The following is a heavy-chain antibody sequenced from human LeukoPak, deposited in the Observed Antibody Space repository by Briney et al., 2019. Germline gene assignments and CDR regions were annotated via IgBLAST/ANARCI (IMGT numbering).Heavy chain of an antibody. J-gene: IGHJ4*02. D-gene: IGHD4-11*01. CDR2: ISGSGGST. Sequence: GGSLRLSCAASGFTFSSYGMSWVRQAPGKGLEWVSTISGSGGSTYYAGSVKGRFTISRDNSKNTLYLQMNSLRAEDTAVYYCAKGSTTVTTKPGLTWDYWGQGTLVTVSS. V-gene: IGHV3-23*01. CDR1: GFTFSSYG. CDR3: AKGSTTVTTKPGLTWDY.